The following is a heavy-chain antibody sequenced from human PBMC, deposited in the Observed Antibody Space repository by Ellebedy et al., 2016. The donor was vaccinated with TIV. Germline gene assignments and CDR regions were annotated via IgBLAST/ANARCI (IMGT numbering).Heavy chain of an antibody. Sequence: GGSLRLSCKASGYSFTSYWIGWVRQMPGKGLEWMGIIYPGDSDTRYSPSFQGQVTISADKSISTAYLQWSSLKASDTAMYYCATRGGDSSGYYYDSYFDYWGQGTLVTVSS. D-gene: IGHD3-22*01. CDR2: IYPGDSDT. CDR3: ATRGGDSSGYYYDSYFDY. V-gene: IGHV5-51*01. J-gene: IGHJ4*02. CDR1: GYSFTSYW.